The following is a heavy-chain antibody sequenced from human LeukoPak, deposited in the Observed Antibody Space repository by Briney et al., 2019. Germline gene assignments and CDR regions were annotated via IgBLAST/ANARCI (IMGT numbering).Heavy chain of an antibody. Sequence: PGRSLRLSCAASGFTFSSYGMHWVRQAPGKGLEWLGLISYDGDKQIYPASVKGRFSFSRDNSNNTLYLQMNNLRPEDTALYYCARESHEGATRAYNWFDPWGQGTLVSVSS. CDR2: ISYDGDKQ. D-gene: IGHD1-26*01. V-gene: IGHV3-30*03. CDR1: GFTFSSYG. CDR3: ARESHEGATRAYNWFDP. J-gene: IGHJ5*02.